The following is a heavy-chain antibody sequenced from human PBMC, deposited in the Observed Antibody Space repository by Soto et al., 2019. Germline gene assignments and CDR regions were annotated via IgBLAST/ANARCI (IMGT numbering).Heavy chain of an antibody. Sequence: PGGSLRLSCAASGFTFSSYWMHWVRQAPGKGLAWVSRINSDGSSTSYADSVKGRFTISRDNAKNTLYLQMNSLRAEDTAVYYCAREAYDSSGYLVYFDYWGQGTLVTVSS. J-gene: IGHJ4*02. V-gene: IGHV3-74*01. CDR3: AREAYDSSGYLVYFDY. D-gene: IGHD3-22*01. CDR2: INSDGSST. CDR1: GFTFSSYW.